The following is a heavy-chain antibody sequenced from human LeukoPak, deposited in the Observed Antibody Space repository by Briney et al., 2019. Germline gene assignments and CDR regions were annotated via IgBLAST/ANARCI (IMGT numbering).Heavy chain of an antibody. J-gene: IGHJ4*02. CDR3: ARVKYQLLGGFDY. CDR1: GFTFSSYW. CDR2: IKQDGSEK. D-gene: IGHD2-2*01. Sequence: GGSLRLSCAASGFTFSSYWMSWVRQAPGKGLEWVANIKQDGSEKYYVDSVKGRFTISRDNAKNSLYLQMNSLRAEDTAVYYCARVKYQLLGGFDYWGQGTLVTVSS. V-gene: IGHV3-7*01.